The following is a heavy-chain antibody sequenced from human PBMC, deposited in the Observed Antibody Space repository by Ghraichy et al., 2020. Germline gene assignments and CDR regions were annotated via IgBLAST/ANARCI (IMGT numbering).Heavy chain of an antibody. CDR1: GCSISSYY. Sequence: SQTLSLACTVSGCSISSYYWSWIRQPPGKGLEWIGYIYYRGSTHYTPSLKSRVTISVDTSKNQFSLKLSSVTAADTAVYYCARHVGYCSSTSCKGHYYGMEVWGQGTTVTGS. D-gene: IGHD2-2*01. CDR3: ARHVGYCSSTSCKGHYYGMEV. CDR2: IYYRGST. V-gene: IGHV4-59*08. J-gene: IGHJ6*02.